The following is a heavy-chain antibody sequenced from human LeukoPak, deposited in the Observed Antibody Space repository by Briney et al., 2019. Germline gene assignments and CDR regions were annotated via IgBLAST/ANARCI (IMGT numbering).Heavy chain of an antibody. D-gene: IGHD1-26*01. J-gene: IGHJ4*02. CDR3: ARDRVGDWEYFDY. V-gene: IGHV3-11*01. Sequence: PGGSLRLSCAATGFTFSDYYMSWIRQAPGKGLEWVSYISSSGSTIYYADSVKGRFTISRDNAKNSLYLQMNSLRAEDTAVYYCARDRVGDWEYFDYWGQGTLVTVSS. CDR1: GFTFSDYY. CDR2: ISSSGSTI.